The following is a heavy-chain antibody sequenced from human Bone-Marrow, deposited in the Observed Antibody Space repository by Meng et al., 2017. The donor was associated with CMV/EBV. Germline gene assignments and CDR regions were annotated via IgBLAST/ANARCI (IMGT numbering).Heavy chain of an antibody. V-gene: IGHV4-39*01. CDR2: IYYSGST. Sequence: SETLSLTCTVSGGSISSSSYYWGWIRQPPGKGLEWIGSIYYSGSTYYNPSLKSRVTISVDTSKNQFSLKLSSVTAADTAVYYCGSPTYSSSFFDYWGQGTRVTVSS. D-gene: IGHD6-13*01. CDR3: GSPTYSSSFFDY. J-gene: IGHJ4*02. CDR1: GGSISSSSYY.